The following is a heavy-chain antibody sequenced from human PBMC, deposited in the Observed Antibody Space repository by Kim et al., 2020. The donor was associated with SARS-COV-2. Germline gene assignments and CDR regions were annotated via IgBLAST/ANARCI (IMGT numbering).Heavy chain of an antibody. Sequence: GGSLRLSCAASGFTFSSYAMSWVRQSPGKGLEWVSGISGSGGRTYYADSVKGRFTISRDNSKNTLYLQMNSLRAEDTAVYYCAKAPGGTYGRPSYYYGMDVWGQGTTVTVSS. CDR3: AKAPGGTYGRPSYYYGMDV. CDR1: GFTFSSYA. V-gene: IGHV3-23*01. J-gene: IGHJ6*02. CDR2: ISGSGGRT. D-gene: IGHD1-26*01.